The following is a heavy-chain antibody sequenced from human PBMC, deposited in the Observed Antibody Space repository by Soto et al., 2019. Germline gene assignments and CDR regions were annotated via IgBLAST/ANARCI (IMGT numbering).Heavy chain of an antibody. J-gene: IGHJ4*02. CDR2: ISAYNGNT. V-gene: IGHV1-18*01. CDR3: ARDHGEGGLTVNFDY. D-gene: IGHD4-4*01. CDR1: GYTFTSYG. Sequence: ASVKVSCKASGYTFTSYGISWVRQAPGQGLEWMGWISAYNGNTNYAQKLQGRVTMTTDTSTSTAYMELRSLRSDDTAVYYCARDHGEGGLTVNFDYWGQGTLVTSPQ.